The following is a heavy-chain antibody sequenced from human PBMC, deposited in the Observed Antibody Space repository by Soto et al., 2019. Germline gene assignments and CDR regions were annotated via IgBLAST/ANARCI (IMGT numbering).Heavy chain of an antibody. CDR3: ARDRNPNWFGP. V-gene: IGHV3-33*01. Sequence: QVQLVESGGGVVQPGRSMRLSCAASGFTFSSYGMHWVRQAPGKGLEWVAVIWYDGSNKYYADSVKGRFTISRDNSKNTLYLQMNSLRADDTAVYYCARDRNPNWFGPWGQGTPVTVSS. J-gene: IGHJ5*02. CDR2: IWYDGSNK. CDR1: GFTFSSYG.